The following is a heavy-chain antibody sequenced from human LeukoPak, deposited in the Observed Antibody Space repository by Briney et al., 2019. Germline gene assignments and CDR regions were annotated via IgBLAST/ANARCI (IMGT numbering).Heavy chain of an antibody. V-gene: IGHV3-7*03. CDR2: IKTEGYDT. J-gene: IGHJ4*02. CDR1: GFTFSNYW. CDR3: AKTMGAIDHDY. D-gene: IGHD1-26*01. Sequence: GSLRLSCAASGFTFSNYWMAWVRQAPGKGLEWVANIKTEGYDTYYVDSVKGRFTISRDNSKNTLYLQMSSLRVDDTAVYYCAKTMGAIDHDYWGQGTLVIVSS.